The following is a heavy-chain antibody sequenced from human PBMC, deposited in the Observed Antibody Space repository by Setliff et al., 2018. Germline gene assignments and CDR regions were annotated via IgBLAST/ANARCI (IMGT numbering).Heavy chain of an antibody. CDR1: DDSFTSSRYY. D-gene: IGHD3-10*01. CDR3: ARASRFGTIKYRGDYYMDV. V-gene: IGHV4-39*01. J-gene: IGHJ6*03. Sequence: ETLSLTCTVSDDSFTSSRYYWGWIRQAPGSGLEWIGSISYSGTPYYNASVESRVTISIDTSRNQFSLELRSVTVADTALYYCARASRFGTIKYRGDYYMDVWGKGTTVTVSS. CDR2: ISYSGTP.